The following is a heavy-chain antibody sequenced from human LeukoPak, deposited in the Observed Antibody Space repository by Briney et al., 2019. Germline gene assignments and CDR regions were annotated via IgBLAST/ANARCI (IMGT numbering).Heavy chain of an antibody. J-gene: IGHJ4*02. CDR2: IRSQTDGGTT. D-gene: IGHD1-26*01. Sequence: GSLRLSCTVSGFTFRSAWMSWVRQAPGKGLEWVGRIRSQTDGGTTDHGAPVQGRFTISRDDSQITVYLQMTSLKIEDTAVYFCTTAPDSGSRDDYWGPGTLVTVSS. V-gene: IGHV3-15*01. CDR3: TTAPDSGSRDDY. CDR1: GFTFRSAW.